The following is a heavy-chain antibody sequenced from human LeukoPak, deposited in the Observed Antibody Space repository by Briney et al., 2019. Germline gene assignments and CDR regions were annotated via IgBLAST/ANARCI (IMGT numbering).Heavy chain of an antibody. V-gene: IGHV3-21*01. D-gene: IGHD4-23*01. Sequence: GGSLRLSCAASGFTFSRYSMSWVRQAPGKGLEWVSSISSSSSYIYYADSVKGRFTISRDNAKNSLYLHMNSLRAEDTAVYYCARGYGGSSPFDYWGQGTLVTVSS. CDR3: ARGYGGSSPFDY. CDR1: GFTFSRYS. CDR2: ISSSSSYI. J-gene: IGHJ4*02.